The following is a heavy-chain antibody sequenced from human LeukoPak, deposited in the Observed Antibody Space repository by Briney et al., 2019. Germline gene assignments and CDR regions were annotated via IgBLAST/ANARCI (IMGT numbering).Heavy chain of an antibody. CDR2: ISSSSSYI. CDR1: GFTFSSYS. J-gene: IGHJ4*02. Sequence: PGGSLRLSCAASGFTFSSYSMNWVRQAPGKGLEWVSSISSSSSYIYYADSVKGRFTISRDNAKNSLYLQMNSLRAEDTAVYYCAKRYCSGTSCYTHFEYWGQGTLVTVSS. V-gene: IGHV3-21*04. CDR3: AKRYCSGTSCYTHFEY. D-gene: IGHD2-2*02.